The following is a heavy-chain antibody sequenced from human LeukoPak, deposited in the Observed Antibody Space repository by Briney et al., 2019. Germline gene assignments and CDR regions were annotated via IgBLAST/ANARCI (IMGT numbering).Heavy chain of an antibody. CDR2: IYFSGNT. V-gene: IGHV4-39*01. CDR1: GNSISTSKSY. Sequence: PSDTLSLTCTVSGNSISTSKSYWGWIRQPPLKGLEWIGSIYFSGNTYYNASLKSRVTISVDTSKNQFSLKLSSVTAADTAVYYCARGPGYSSSWYVYYYYYMDVWGKGTTVTVSS. J-gene: IGHJ6*03. CDR3: ARGPGYSSSWYVYYYYYMDV. D-gene: IGHD6-13*01.